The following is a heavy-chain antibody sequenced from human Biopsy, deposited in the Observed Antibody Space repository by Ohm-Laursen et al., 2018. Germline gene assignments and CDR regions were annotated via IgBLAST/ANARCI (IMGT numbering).Heavy chain of an antibody. Sequence: GTLSLTCTVSGGSISRYYWSWIRQPPGKGLEWIGYIYYSGSTNYNPSLKSRVTISVDTSKNQFSLRLSSVTAADTAVYYCARHPTRRIQQIDYWGQGTLVTVSS. CDR3: ARHPTRRIQQIDY. D-gene: IGHD5-18*01. J-gene: IGHJ4*02. V-gene: IGHV4-59*08. CDR2: IYYSGST. CDR1: GGSISRYY.